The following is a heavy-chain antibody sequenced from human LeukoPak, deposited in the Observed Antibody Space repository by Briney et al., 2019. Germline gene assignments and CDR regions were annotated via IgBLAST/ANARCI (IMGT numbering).Heavy chain of an antibody. CDR2: IYDSGST. CDR1: GGSFSSGSYY. J-gene: IGHJ5*02. V-gene: IGHV4-61*01. Sequence: SETLSLTCTVSGGSFSSGSYYWSWIRQPPGMGLEWIGYIYDSGSTNYNPSLKSRVTVSVDTSKNHFSLKLSSVTAADTAVYYCASYYYGSGGYAHNWFDPWGQGTLVTVSS. D-gene: IGHD3-10*01. CDR3: ASYYYGSGGYAHNWFDP.